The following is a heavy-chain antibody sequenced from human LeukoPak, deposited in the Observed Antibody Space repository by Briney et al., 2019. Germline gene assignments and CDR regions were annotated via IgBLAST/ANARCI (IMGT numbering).Heavy chain of an antibody. Sequence: GGSLRLSCAASGLRFSAYGMHWVRQAPGKGLQWVGVIWHDGSDQHHADSVKGRFAISRDNSKNTLYLQMNSLRVEDTAVYYCVRFVEGFDYWGQGTLVTVSS. J-gene: IGHJ4*02. V-gene: IGHV3-33*03. CDR1: GLRFSAYG. D-gene: IGHD3-3*01. CDR3: VRFVEGFDY. CDR2: IWHDGSDQ.